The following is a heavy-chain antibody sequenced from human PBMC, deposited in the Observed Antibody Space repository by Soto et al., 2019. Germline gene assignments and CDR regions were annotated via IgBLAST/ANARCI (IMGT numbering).Heavy chain of an antibody. Sequence: PGGSLRLSCAASGLTFSKDWMSWVRQAPGKGLEWVANIKQDGGEKYYMESVRGRFTISRDNAKNSLYLQMNSLRVEDTAVYYCARGSRAYSYASAPFFDFWGQGILVTVSS. J-gene: IGHJ4*02. CDR1: GLTFSKDW. D-gene: IGHD5-18*01. CDR2: IKQDGGEK. CDR3: ARGSRAYSYASAPFFDF. V-gene: IGHV3-7*01.